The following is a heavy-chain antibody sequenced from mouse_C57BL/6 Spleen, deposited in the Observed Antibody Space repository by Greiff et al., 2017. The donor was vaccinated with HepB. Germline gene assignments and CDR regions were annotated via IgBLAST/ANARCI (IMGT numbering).Heavy chain of an antibody. J-gene: IGHJ2*01. CDR2: IDPSDSYT. CDR1: GYTFTSYW. Sequence: VQLQQPGAELVRPGTSVKLSCKASGYTFTSYWMHWVKQRPGQGLEWIGVIDPSDSYTNYNQKFKGKATLTVDTSSSTAYMQLSSLTSEDSAVYYCARKGAYYGSSPFDYWGQGTTLTVSS. CDR3: ARKGAYYGSSPFDY. D-gene: IGHD1-1*01. V-gene: IGHV1-59*01.